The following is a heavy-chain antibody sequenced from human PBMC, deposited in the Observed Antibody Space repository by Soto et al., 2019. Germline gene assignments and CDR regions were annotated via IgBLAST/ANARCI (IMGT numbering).Heavy chain of an antibody. V-gene: IGHV3-30*18. CDR1: GFTFSSYG. J-gene: IGHJ4*02. CDR2: ISYDGSNK. D-gene: IGHD5-18*01. Sequence: PGGSLRLSCAASGFTFSSYGMHWVRQAPGKGLEWVAVISYDGSNKYYADSVKGRFTISRDNSKNTLYLQMNSLRAEDTAVYYCAKEWVTFDYWGQGTLVTVSS. CDR3: AKEWVTFDY.